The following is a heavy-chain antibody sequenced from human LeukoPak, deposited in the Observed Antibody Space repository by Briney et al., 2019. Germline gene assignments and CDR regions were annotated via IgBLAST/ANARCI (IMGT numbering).Heavy chain of an antibody. CDR1: GGTFSSYA. CDR3: ASKGVRSWWRGYYFDIQGEYFDY. Sequence: GASVKVSCKASGGTFSSYAISWVRQAPGKGLEWMGGFDPEDGETIYAQKFQGRVTMTEDTSTDTAYMELSSLRSEDTAVYYCASKGVRSWWRGYYFDIQGEYFDYWGQGTLVTVSS. V-gene: IGHV1-24*01. D-gene: IGHD3-22*01. J-gene: IGHJ4*02. CDR2: FDPEDGET.